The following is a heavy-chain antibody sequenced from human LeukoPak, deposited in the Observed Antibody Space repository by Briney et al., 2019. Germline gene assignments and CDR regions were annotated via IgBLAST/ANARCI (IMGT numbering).Heavy chain of an antibody. CDR3: AKTTVGYSSGRYPGWPVDY. CDR2: IFGSGGSA. J-gene: IGHJ4*02. D-gene: IGHD6-19*01. CDR1: GFTFSSYA. V-gene: IGHV3-23*01. Sequence: GGSLRLSCAASGFTFSSYAMYWVRQAPGQGLEWVSGIFGSGGSAHYADSVKGRFTIFRDNSKNTVYLQMNSLRAEDTAVYYCAKTTVGYSSGRYPGWPVDYWGQGTLVTVSS.